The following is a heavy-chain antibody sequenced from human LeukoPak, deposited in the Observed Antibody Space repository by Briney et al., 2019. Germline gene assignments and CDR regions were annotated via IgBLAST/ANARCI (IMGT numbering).Heavy chain of an antibody. CDR3: AVGPAAMGGCFDY. V-gene: IGHV5-51*01. D-gene: IGHD2-2*01. CDR1: GYSFTTHW. J-gene: IGHJ4*02. CDR2: IYPGDSDT. Sequence: GESLQISCKASGYSFTTHWIGWVRQMPGKGLEWMGIIYPGDSDTRYSPSFQGHVTISADKSISTAYLQWSSLKASDTAMYYCAVGPAAMGGCFDYWGQGTLVTVSS.